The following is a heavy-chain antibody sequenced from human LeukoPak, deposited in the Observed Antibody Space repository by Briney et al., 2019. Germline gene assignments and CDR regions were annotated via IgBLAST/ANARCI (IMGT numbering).Heavy chain of an antibody. CDR3: ARIRDQLLYWFDH. D-gene: IGHD2-2*01. Sequence: ASVKVSCKASGYTFTRYYMHWVRQAPGQGLEWRGWINPNSGGTNYAQKFQGRVTMTRDTSISTAYMELSRLRSDDTAVYYCARIRDQLLYWFDHWGQGALVTVSS. CDR1: GYTFTRYY. J-gene: IGHJ5*02. CDR2: INPNSGGT. V-gene: IGHV1-2*02.